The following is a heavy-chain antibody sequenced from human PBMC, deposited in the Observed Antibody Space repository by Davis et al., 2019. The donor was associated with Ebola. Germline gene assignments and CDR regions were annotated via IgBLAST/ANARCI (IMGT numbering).Heavy chain of an antibody. Sequence: GESLKISCKGSGNSFTSHWIGWVRQMPGKGLEWMGIIYTGDSDTRYSPSFRGQVTISADKPIKTAFLQWSSLKASDTAMYYCATLRRTITGMDDGFDIWGQGTMVTVSS. CDR3: ATLRRTITGMDDGFDI. D-gene: IGHD1-20*01. V-gene: IGHV5-51*01. CDR2: IYTGDSDT. CDR1: GNSFTSHW. J-gene: IGHJ3*02.